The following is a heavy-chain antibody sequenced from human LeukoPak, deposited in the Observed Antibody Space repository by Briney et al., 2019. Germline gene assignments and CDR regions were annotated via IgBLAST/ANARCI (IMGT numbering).Heavy chain of an antibody. Sequence: GGSLRLSCAASGFNFSTYTMNWVRQAPGKGLEWLSYITTSSDTIYYADSVKGRFSISRDNANNSVYLQMNNLRAEDTAVYYCAAVIDYWGQGTLVTVSS. V-gene: IGHV3-48*04. J-gene: IGHJ4*02. CDR3: AAVIDY. CDR1: GFNFSTYT. CDR2: ITTSSDTI.